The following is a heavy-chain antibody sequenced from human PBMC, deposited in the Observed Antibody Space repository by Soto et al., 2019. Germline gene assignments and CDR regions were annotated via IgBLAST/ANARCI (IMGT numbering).Heavy chain of an antibody. CDR2: IDFRGTT. CDR1: CGGINDCY. Sequence: QRLSITGIRSCGGINDCYWLWIRQAPGVEHERIGDIDFRGTTTYNPSLGSRVTLSIDRSNNHFSLRMNSVNAYDRAVYRCARRAAYYNRGGYWIEKGPFDDWGQGTLVT. D-gene: IGHD3-10*01. J-gene: IGHJ4*02. V-gene: IGHV4-59*01. CDR3: ARRAAYYNRGGYWIEKGPFDD.